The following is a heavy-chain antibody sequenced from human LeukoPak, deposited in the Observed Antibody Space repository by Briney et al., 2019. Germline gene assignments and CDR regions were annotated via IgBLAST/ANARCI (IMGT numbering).Heavy chain of an antibody. J-gene: IGHJ4*02. D-gene: IGHD4-23*01. CDR2: ISHDGAIT. V-gene: IGHV3-30*04. Sequence: GKSLRLSCAASGFTFNSYAMHWVRQAPGKGLEWVAVISHDGAITIYTDSAKGRFTISRDSSKSTLYLQMNSLRTEDTAVYYCARDITVGAPDYFDYWGQGTLVTVSS. CDR1: GFTFNSYA. CDR3: ARDITVGAPDYFDY.